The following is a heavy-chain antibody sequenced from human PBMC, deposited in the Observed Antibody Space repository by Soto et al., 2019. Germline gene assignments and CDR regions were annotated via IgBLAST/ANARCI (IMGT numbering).Heavy chain of an antibody. CDR2: ISSSGSTI. CDR3: ARVEGDYYDISGYYTAWWFVY. Sequence: GGSLRLSCAASGFTFSDYYMSWIRQAPGKGLEWVSYISSSGSTIYYADSVKGRFTISRDNAKNSLYLQMNSLRAEDTAVYYCARVEGDYYDISGYYTAWWFVYGGQGTLFTVS. V-gene: IGHV3-11*01. D-gene: IGHD3-22*01. CDR1: GFTFSDYY. J-gene: IGHJ4*02.